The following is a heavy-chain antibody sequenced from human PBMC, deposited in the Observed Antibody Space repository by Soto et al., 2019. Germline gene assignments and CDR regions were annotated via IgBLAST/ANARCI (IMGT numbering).Heavy chain of an antibody. J-gene: IGHJ6*02. CDR3: ARVPGTTFYYYYGMDV. V-gene: IGHV3-21*01. D-gene: IGHD1-7*01. CDR1: GFTFSSYS. Sequence: GGSLSLSCAASGFTFSSYSMNWVRQAPGEGLEWVSSISSSSSYIYYADSVKGRFTISRDNAKNSLYLQMNSLRAEDTAVYYCARVPGTTFYYYYGMDVWGQGTTVTVSS. CDR2: ISSSSSYI.